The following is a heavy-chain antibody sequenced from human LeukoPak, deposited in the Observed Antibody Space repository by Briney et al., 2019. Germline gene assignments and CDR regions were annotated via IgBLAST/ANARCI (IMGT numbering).Heavy chain of an antibody. D-gene: IGHD6-13*01. CDR3: ARDGGYSSSSKPFDP. CDR1: GYTFTSYG. V-gene: IGHV1-18*01. Sequence: ASVKVSCKASGYTFTSYGISWVRQAPGQGLEWMGWISAYTGNTNYAQKLQGRVTMTTDTSTSTAYMELRSLRSDDTAVYYCARDGGYSSSSKPFDPWGQGTLVTVSS. CDR2: ISAYTGNT. J-gene: IGHJ5*02.